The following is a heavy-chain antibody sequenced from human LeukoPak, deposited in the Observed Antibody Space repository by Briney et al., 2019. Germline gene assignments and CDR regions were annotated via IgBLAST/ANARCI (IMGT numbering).Heavy chain of an antibody. Sequence: PSETLSLTCTVSGGSISSYYWLWLRQPPGKGLEWIGSIYYTGITYYNLSLKSRVTISVDTSKYQCSLRLSSVTAADTAVYYCAKSTYYYETFVNAFDFWGQGTVVTVSS. J-gene: IGHJ3*01. CDR1: GGSISSYY. V-gene: IGHV4-39*07. CDR2: IYYTGIT. D-gene: IGHD3-22*01. CDR3: AKSTYYYETFVNAFDF.